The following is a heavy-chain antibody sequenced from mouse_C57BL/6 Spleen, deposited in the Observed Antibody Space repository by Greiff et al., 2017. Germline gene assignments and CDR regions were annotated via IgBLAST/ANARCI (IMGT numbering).Heavy chain of an antibody. D-gene: IGHD2-4*01. CDR3: ARGNIYYDYDEWVY. CDR1: GYAFSSSW. J-gene: IGHJ2*01. CDR2: IYPGDGDT. Sequence: QVQLQQSGPELVKPGASVKISCKASGYAFSSSWMNWVKQRPGKGLEWIGRIYPGDGDTNYNGKFKGKATLTADKSSSTAYMQLSSLTSEDSAVYFCARGNIYYDYDEWVYWDQGTTLTVSS. V-gene: IGHV1-82*01.